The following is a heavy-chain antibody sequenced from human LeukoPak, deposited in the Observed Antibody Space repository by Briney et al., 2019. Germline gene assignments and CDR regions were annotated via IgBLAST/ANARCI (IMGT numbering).Heavy chain of an antibody. D-gene: IGHD2-15*01. Sequence: PGGSLRLSCAASGFTFSSYGMSWVRQAPGKGLEWVSSISGSSSYIYYADSVRGRFTISRDNAKNSLYLQMNSLRAEDTGVYYCARDDNAYCSGGSCSYFHHWGQGTLVTVSS. CDR3: ARDDNAYCSGGSCSYFHH. J-gene: IGHJ1*01. CDR2: ISGSSSYI. V-gene: IGHV3-21*01. CDR1: GFTFSSYG.